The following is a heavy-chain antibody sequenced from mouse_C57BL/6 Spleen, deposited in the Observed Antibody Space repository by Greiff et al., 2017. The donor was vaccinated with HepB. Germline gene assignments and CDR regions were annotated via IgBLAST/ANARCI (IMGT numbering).Heavy chain of an antibody. CDR1: GFTFSDYG. J-gene: IGHJ2*01. Sequence: EVQVVESGGGLVKPGGSLKLSCAASGFTFSDYGMHWVRQAPEKGLEWVAYISSGSSTIYYADTVKGRFTISRDNAKNTRFLQMTSLRSEDTAMYDGANECDDCFDYWGQGTTLTVSS. V-gene: IGHV5-17*01. CDR3: ANECDDCFDY. CDR2: ISSGSSTI.